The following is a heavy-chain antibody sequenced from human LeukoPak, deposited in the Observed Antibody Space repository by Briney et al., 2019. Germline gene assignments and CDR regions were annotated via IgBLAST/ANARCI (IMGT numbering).Heavy chain of an antibody. D-gene: IGHD3-10*01. J-gene: IGHJ4*02. CDR1: GYTFTSYG. V-gene: IGHV1-18*01. CDR2: ISAYNGNT. CDR3: ARDLFGTVAIITMVRGVIPLDY. Sequence: ASVKVSCKASGYTFTSYGISWVRQAPGQGLESMGWISAYNGNTNYAQKLQGRVTMTTDTSTSTAYMELRSLRSDDTAVYYCARDLFGTVAIITMVRGVIPLDYWGQGTLVTVSS.